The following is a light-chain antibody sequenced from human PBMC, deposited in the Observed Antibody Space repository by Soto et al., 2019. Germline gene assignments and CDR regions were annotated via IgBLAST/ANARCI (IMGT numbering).Light chain of an antibody. V-gene: IGKV3-11*01. J-gene: IGKJ5*01. CDR1: QSIGYY. Sequence: EIMLTQSPATLSLSPGERATLSCRASQSIGYYLAWYQEKPGQAPRLLIYDASIRATGIPARFSGSWSGTDFTLTINGLEPEDSAVYYCQQRRNWPPEITFGQGTRLEI. CDR3: QQRRNWPPEIT. CDR2: DAS.